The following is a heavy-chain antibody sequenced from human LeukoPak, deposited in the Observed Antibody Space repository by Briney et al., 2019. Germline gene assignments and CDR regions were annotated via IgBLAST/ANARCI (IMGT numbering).Heavy chain of an antibody. CDR1: GGSISGYY. CDR3: ARVVPDGYSDY. J-gene: IGHJ4*02. Sequence: PSETLSLTCTVSGGSISGYYWSWIRQPPGKGLEWIGYVYFIGSTNYNPSLKSRVTMSVDTSQNHFSLNLRPVTTADTAVYYCARVVPDGYSDYWGQGTLVTVSS. D-gene: IGHD5-24*01. CDR2: VYFIGST. V-gene: IGHV4-59*01.